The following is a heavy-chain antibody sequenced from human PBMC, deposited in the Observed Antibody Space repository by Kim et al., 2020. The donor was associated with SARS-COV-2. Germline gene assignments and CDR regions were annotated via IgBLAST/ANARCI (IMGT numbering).Heavy chain of an antibody. J-gene: IGHJ1*01. D-gene: IGHD3-10*01. V-gene: IGHV3-23*01. Sequence: GGSLRLSCAASGFTFSSYAMSWVRQAPGKGLEWVSAISGSGGSTYYADSVKGRFTISRDNSKNTLYLQMNSLRAEDTAVYYCAKAHKKLFGAEYFQHWGQGTLVTVSS. CDR3: AKAHKKLFGAEYFQH. CDR2: ISGSGGST. CDR1: GFTFSSYA.